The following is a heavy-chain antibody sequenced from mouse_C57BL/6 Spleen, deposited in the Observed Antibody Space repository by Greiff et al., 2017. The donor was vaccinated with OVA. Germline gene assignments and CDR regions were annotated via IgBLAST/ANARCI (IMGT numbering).Heavy chain of an antibody. CDR1: GYTFTDYE. Sequence: QVQLQQSGAELVRPGASVTLSCKASGYTFTDYEMHWVKQTPVHGLEWIGAIDPETGGTAYNQKFKGKAILTADKSSSTAYMELRSLTSEDSAVYYCTRSLGYEGYYFDYWGQGTTFTVSS. V-gene: IGHV1-15*01. J-gene: IGHJ2*01. CDR3: TRSLGYEGYYFDY. CDR2: IDPETGGT. D-gene: IGHD2-2*01.